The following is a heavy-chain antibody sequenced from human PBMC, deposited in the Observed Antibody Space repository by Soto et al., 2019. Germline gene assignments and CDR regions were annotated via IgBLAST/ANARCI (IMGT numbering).Heavy chain of an antibody. Sequence: HPVGSLRLSCAASGFSFISYAVSWVRQVPGKRLEWVSSISDSGGRTFYAESVEGRFTISRDDSTSTLFLQMNSLRAEDTAIYYCTKGGVRFLEWLGDVWGQGTTVTVSS. CDR1: GFSFISYA. J-gene: IGHJ6*02. CDR3: TKGGVRFLEWLGDV. V-gene: IGHV3-23*01. D-gene: IGHD3-3*01. CDR2: ISDSGGRT.